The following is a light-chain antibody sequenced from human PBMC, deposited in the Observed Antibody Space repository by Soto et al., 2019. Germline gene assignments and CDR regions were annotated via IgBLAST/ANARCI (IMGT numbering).Light chain of an antibody. CDR3: SSYTSSSTLYV. CDR2: DVS. J-gene: IGLJ1*01. CDR1: SSDIDNYNY. Sequence: QSARTKPASVTRFPGQSITITNTRTSSDIDNYNYVSWYQQRPGKAPKLMIYDVSNRPSGVSNRFSGSKSGNTASLTISGLQAEDEADYYCSSYTSSSTLYVFGTGTKVTVL. V-gene: IGLV2-14*01.